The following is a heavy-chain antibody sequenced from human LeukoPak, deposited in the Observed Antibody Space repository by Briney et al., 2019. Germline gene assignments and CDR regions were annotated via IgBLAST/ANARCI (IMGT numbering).Heavy chain of an antibody. CDR3: ARGHRRTFGYSYGSFNSLPRAKDY. CDR2: INHSGST. Sequence: SETLSLTCAVYGGSFSGYYWSWIRQPPGKGLEWIGEINHSGSTNYNPSLKSRVTISVDTSKNQFSLKLSSVTAADTAVYYCARGHRRTFGYSYGSFNSLPRAKDYWGQGTLVTVSS. J-gene: IGHJ4*02. D-gene: IGHD5-18*01. CDR1: GGSFSGYY. V-gene: IGHV4-34*01.